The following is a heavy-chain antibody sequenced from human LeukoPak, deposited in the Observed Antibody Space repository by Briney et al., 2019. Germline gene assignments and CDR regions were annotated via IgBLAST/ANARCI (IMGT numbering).Heavy chain of an antibody. V-gene: IGHV3-64*01. CDR1: GFTFSRYG. CDR2: ISSNGGST. J-gene: IGHJ5*02. D-gene: IGHD4-23*01. Sequence: GGSLRLSCAPSGFTFSRYGMTWVRQAPGKGLEYVSAISSNGGSTYYANSVKGRFTISRDNSKNTLYLQMNSLRAEDTAVYYCAKASSRAVVYNWFDPWGQGTLVTVSS. CDR3: AKASSRAVVYNWFDP.